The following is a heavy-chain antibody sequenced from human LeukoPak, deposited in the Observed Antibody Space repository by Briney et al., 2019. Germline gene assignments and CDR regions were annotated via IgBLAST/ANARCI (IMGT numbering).Heavy chain of an antibody. CDR2: IWYDGSNK. CDR1: GFAFSSYG. Sequence: GGSLRLSCAASGFAFSSYGMHWVRQAPGKGLEWVAVIWYDGSNKYYADSVKGRFTISRDNSKNTLYLQMNSLRAEDTAVYYCARSLPDSSGYYYADYWGQGTLVTVSS. CDR3: ARSLPDSSGYYYADY. V-gene: IGHV3-33*01. D-gene: IGHD3-22*01. J-gene: IGHJ4*02.